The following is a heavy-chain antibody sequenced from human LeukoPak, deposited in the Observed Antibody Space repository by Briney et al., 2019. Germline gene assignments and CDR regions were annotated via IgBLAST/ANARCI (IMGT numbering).Heavy chain of an antibody. CDR3: ARSPQGTATTANWLDP. CDR1: GGSISSSSYY. Sequence: SETLSLTCTVSGGSISSSSYYWGWIRQPPGKGLEWIGSMSYSGSTYYNPSLKTRVTVSLDTSKNQFSLNLISVTAADTAVYYCARSPQGTATTANWLDPWGQGTLVTVSS. V-gene: IGHV4-39*07. J-gene: IGHJ5*02. D-gene: IGHD4-17*01. CDR2: MSYSGST.